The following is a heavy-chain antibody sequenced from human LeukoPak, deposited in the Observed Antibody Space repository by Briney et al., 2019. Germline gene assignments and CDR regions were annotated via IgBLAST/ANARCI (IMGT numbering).Heavy chain of an antibody. J-gene: IGHJ6*02. V-gene: IGHV1-8*01. Sequence: ASVTVSCKASGYTFTSYDINGVRQATGQGLEWMGWMNPNSGNTGYAQKFQGRVTMTRNTSISTAYMELSSPRSEDTAGYYCARTPHNYYYGMDVWGQGTTVTVSS. CDR3: ARTPHNYYYGMDV. CDR2: MNPNSGNT. CDR1: GYTFTSYD.